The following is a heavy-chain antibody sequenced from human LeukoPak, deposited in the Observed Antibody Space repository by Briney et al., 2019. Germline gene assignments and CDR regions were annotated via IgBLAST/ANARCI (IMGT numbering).Heavy chain of an antibody. CDR2: ISSSSYI. D-gene: IGHD3-10*01. CDR1: GFTFSSYS. V-gene: IGHV3-21*01. CDR3: ARDYYGSGYNWFDP. Sequence: GGSLRLSCAASGFTFSSYSMNWVRQAPGKGLEWVSSISSSSYIYYADSVKGRFTISRDNAKNSLYLQMNSLRAEDTAVYYCARDYYGSGYNWFDPWGQGTLVTVSS. J-gene: IGHJ5*02.